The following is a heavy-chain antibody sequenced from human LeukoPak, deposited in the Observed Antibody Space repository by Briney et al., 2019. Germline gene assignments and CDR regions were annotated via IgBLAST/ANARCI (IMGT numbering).Heavy chain of an antibody. D-gene: IGHD6-13*01. CDR1: GGSISRSGYH. Sequence: PSETLSLTCTVSGGSISRSGYHWGWLRQPPGKGLEWIGIIYYSGNTYNDPSLESRVTMSVDTSKNQFSLRLNSVTAADTAVYFCARHPGTRTAAHEIDYWGQGTLVIVSS. CDR2: IYYSGNT. CDR3: ARHPGTRTAAHEIDY. J-gene: IGHJ4*02. V-gene: IGHV4-39*01.